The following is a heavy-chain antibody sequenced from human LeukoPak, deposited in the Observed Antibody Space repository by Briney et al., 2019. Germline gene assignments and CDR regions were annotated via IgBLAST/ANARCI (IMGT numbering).Heavy chain of an antibody. CDR1: GYTFTSYG. J-gene: IGHJ4*02. CDR3: ARVAGSGYYYYYFDY. Sequence: ASVKVSCKASGYTFTSYGISWVRQAPGQGLEWMGWISAYNGNTNYAQKLQGRVTMTTDTSTSTAYMELRSLRSDDTAVYYCARVAGSGYYYYYFDYWGQGTLVTVSS. V-gene: IGHV1-18*01. CDR2: ISAYNGNT. D-gene: IGHD3-22*01.